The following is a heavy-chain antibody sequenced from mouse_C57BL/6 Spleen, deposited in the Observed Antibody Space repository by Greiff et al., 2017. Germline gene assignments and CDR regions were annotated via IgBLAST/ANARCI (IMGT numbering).Heavy chain of an antibody. J-gene: IGHJ4*01. CDR3: ARSIYYGNYDYYAMDY. Sequence: VKLMESGTELVKPGASVKLSCKASGYTFTSYWMHWVKQRPGQGLEWIGNINPSNGGTNYNEKFKSKATLTVDKSSSTAYMQLSSLTSEDSAVYYCARSIYYGNYDYYAMDYWGQGTSVTVSS. CDR1: GYTFTSYW. V-gene: IGHV1-53*01. CDR2: INPSNGGT. D-gene: IGHD2-1*01.